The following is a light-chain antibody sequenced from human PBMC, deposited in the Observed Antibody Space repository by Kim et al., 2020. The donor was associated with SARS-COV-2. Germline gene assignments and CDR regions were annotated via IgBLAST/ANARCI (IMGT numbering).Light chain of an antibody. V-gene: IGLV1-44*01. CDR2: GND. Sequence: ELTQPPSASGTPGQTVTISCSGDNSNIGNWYQQLPGMAPKLLIYGNDQRPSGVPDRFSGSKSGTSASLAISGLQSEDEADYYCAAWDDSLNGWVFGGGTQLTVL. J-gene: IGLJ3*02. CDR1: NSNIG. CDR3: AAWDDSLNGWV.